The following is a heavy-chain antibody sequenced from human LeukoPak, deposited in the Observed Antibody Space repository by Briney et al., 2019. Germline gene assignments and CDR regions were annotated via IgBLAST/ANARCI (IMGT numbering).Heavy chain of an antibody. D-gene: IGHD3-22*01. CDR1: GFTFSSYW. J-gene: IGHJ1*01. Sequence: PGGSLRLSCAASGFTFSSYWMSWVRQAPGKGLEWVANIKHDGSEKYYVDSVKGRFTISRDNAKNSLYLQMNSLRAEDTAVYYCARGPYYYDSSGYYYGYFQHWGQGTLVTVSS. V-gene: IGHV3-7*04. CDR3: ARGPYYYDSSGYYYGYFQH. CDR2: IKHDGSEK.